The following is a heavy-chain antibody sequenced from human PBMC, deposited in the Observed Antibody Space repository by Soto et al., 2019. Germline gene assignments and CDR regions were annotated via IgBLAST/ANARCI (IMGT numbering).Heavy chain of an antibody. V-gene: IGHV3-33*01. CDR2: IWYDGSNK. D-gene: IGHD6-13*01. CDR3: ARGTSSWYYGYYYYYGMDV. J-gene: IGHJ6*02. Sequence: GGSLRLSCAASGFTFSSYGMHWVRQAPGKGLEWVAVIWYDGSNKYYADSVKGRFTISRDNSKNTLYLQMNSLRAEDTAVYYCARGTSSWYYGYYYYYGMDVWGQGTTVTVSS. CDR1: GFTFSSYG.